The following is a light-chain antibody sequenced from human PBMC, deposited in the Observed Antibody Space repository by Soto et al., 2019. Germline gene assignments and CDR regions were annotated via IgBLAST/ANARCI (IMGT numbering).Light chain of an antibody. CDR2: LGS. CDR1: QSLLHSNGYNY. CDR3: MQALQSPT. J-gene: IGKJ4*01. Sequence: DIVMTQSPLSLPVTPGEPASISCRSSQSLLHSNGYNYLDWYLQKPGQSPQLLIYLGSNRASGXPXMFSGSGSGTDFTLKISRVEAEDVGVSYCMQALQSPTFGGGTKVEIK. V-gene: IGKV2-28*01.